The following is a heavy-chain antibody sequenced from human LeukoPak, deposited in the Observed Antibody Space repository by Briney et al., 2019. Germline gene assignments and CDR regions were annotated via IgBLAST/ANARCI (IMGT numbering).Heavy chain of an antibody. CDR1: GFTFKDYD. D-gene: IGHD6-19*01. V-gene: IGHV3-13*01. CDR2: IGSGGYT. CDR3: VRQPDSGRYGFDH. J-gene: IGHJ4*01. Sequence: HPGGSLRLSCVVSGFTFKDYDIHWVRQTTGKGLEWVSAIGSGGYTYYADSVRGRFTISREDAETCLSLQMNNMRAEDTAVYSCVRQPDSGRYGFDHWGHGTLVTVSS.